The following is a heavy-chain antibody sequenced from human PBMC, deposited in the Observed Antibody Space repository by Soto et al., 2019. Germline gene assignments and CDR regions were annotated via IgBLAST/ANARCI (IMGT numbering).Heavy chain of an antibody. Sequence: PGESLKISCQASGYSFTTYWISWVRQMPGKGLECMGRIDPTDSYTDYGPSFEGHVTMSVDRSINTAYLEWSSLKASDSAMYYCARQASTIFGVVKDYYYYYGMDVWGQGTTVTASS. CDR3: ARQASTIFGVVKDYYYYYGMDV. V-gene: IGHV5-10-1*01. CDR2: IDPTDSYT. J-gene: IGHJ6*02. CDR1: GYSFTTYW. D-gene: IGHD3-3*01.